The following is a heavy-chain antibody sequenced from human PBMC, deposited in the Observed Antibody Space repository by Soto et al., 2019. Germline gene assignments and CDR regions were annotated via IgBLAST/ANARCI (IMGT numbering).Heavy chain of an antibody. Sequence: SETLSLTCTVSGGSISSGGYYWSWIRQPPGKGLEWIGYIYYSGSTYYNPSLKSRVTISVDTSKDQFSLKLSSVTAADTAVYYCARDGRYNSVWYFDYWGQGTLVTVSS. CDR3: ARDGRYNSVWYFDY. CDR2: IYYSGST. J-gene: IGHJ4*02. CDR1: GGSISSGGYY. V-gene: IGHV4-30-4*01. D-gene: IGHD3-22*01.